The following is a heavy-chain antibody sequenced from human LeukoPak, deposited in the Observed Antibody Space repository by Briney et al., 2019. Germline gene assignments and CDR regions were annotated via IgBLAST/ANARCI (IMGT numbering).Heavy chain of an antibody. D-gene: IGHD6-13*01. CDR1: GFTFDDYT. V-gene: IGHV3-43*01. J-gene: IGHJ6*03. CDR3: ARDRTAEAGNDYYMGV. Sequence: GGSLRLSCAASGFTFDDYTMHWVCQPPGKGLEWISLITWDGGTTYYADSVRGQFTISRDNSKNSLFLRMNSLRPEDTALYYCARDRTAEAGNDYYMGVWGNGTTVIVSS. CDR2: ITWDGGTT.